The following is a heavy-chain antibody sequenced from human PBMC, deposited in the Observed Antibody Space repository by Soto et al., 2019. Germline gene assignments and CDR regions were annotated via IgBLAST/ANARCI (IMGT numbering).Heavy chain of an antibody. D-gene: IGHD2-15*01. CDR3: ARSYRRYCSGGSCYSYYYYYMEV. V-gene: IGHV4-59*12. CDR2: INYSGST. CDR1: GGSISSYY. J-gene: IGHJ6*03. Sequence: SETLSLTCTVSGGSISSYYWSWIRQPPGKGLERIGYINYSGSTNYNPSLKSRVTISVDTSKNQFSLKLSSVTAADTAVYYCARSYRRYCSGGSCYSYYYYYMEVWGKGTSVTVSS.